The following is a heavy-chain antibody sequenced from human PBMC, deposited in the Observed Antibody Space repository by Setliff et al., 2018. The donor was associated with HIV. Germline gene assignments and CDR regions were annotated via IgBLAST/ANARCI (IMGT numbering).Heavy chain of an antibody. CDR1: GGSISSDSSS. V-gene: IGHV4-31*03. Sequence: SETLSLTCTVSGGSISSDSSSWTWIRQHPGKGLEWIGCIFNSGSTHYKPSLKSRLTIPLDTSKSQFSLNLRSVTAADTAVYYCARDLSTDSSGPYYHMDVWGRGTTVTVSS. CDR3: ARDLSTDSSGPYYHMDV. J-gene: IGHJ6*03. CDR2: IFNSGST. D-gene: IGHD3-22*01.